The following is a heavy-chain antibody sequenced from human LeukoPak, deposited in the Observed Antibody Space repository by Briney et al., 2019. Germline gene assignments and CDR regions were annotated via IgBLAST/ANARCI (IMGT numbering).Heavy chain of an antibody. D-gene: IGHD3-9*01. CDR1: GGSFSGYY. J-gene: IGHJ4*02. Sequence: SETLSLTCAVYGGSFSGYYWSWIRQPPGKGLEWIGEINHSGSTNYNPSLKSRVTISVDMSKNQFSLKLSSVTAADTAVYYCAREGVLRYLGYWGQGTLVTVSS. V-gene: IGHV4-34*01. CDR3: AREGVLRYLGY. CDR2: INHSGST.